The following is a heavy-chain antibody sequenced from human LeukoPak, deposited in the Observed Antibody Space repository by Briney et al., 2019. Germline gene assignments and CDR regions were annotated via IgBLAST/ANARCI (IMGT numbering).Heavy chain of an antibody. Sequence: PGGSLRLSCEASGFSFSDYAMGWVRQALGKGRKWVSVISGSGGSTYNADSVKGRFTISRDNSKNIMYLQMNSLRAEDTAAYYCAKSAESAVTTNPYFDFWGQGALVTVSS. V-gene: IGHV3-23*01. CDR1: GFSFSDYA. D-gene: IGHD4-17*01. CDR2: ISGSGGST. CDR3: AKSAESAVTTNPYFDF. J-gene: IGHJ4*02.